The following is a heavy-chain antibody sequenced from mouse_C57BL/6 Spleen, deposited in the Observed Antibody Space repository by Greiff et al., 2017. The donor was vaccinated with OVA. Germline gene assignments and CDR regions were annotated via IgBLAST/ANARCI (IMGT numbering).Heavy chain of an antibody. CDR2: IDPSDSYT. CDR1: GYTFTSYW. J-gene: IGHJ4*01. CDR3: ARQNSNYFSYAMDY. V-gene: IGHV1-69*01. D-gene: IGHD2-5*01. Sequence: QVQLQQSGAELVMPGASVKLSCKASGYTFTSYWMHWVKQRPGQGLEWIGEIDPSDSYTNYNQKFKGKSTLTVDKSSSTAYMQLSSLTSEDSAVYYCARQNSNYFSYAMDYWGQGTSVTVSS.